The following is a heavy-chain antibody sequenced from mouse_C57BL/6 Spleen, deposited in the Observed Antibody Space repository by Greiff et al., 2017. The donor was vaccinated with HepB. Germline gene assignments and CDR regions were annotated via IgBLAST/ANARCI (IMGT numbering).Heavy chain of an antibody. D-gene: IGHD4-1*01. CDR3: TPNWNGFAY. V-gene: IGHV6-3*01. J-gene: IGHJ3*01. Sequence: EVKLLESGGGLVQPGGSMKLSCVASGFTFSNYWMNWVRQSPEKGLEWVAQIRLKSDNYATHYAESVKGRFTISRDDSKSSVYLQMNNLRAEDTGIYYCTPNWNGFAYWGQGTLVTVSA. CDR2: IRLKSDNYAT. CDR1: GFTFSNYW.